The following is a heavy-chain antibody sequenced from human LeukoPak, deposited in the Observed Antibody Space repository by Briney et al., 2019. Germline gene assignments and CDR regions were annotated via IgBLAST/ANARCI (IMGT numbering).Heavy chain of an antibody. CDR2: ITAYNDNT. D-gene: IGHD6-13*01. CDR3: ARESGNQVVPSPSGAFDI. CDR1: GYTFTSYG. J-gene: IGHJ3*02. V-gene: IGHV1-18*01. Sequence: ASVTVSCKASGYTFTSYGISWVRQAPGQGLEWMGWITAYNDNTNYAQKLQGRVTMTTDTSTSTAYMELRSLRSDDTAVYYCARESGNQVVPSPSGAFDIWGQGTMVTVSS.